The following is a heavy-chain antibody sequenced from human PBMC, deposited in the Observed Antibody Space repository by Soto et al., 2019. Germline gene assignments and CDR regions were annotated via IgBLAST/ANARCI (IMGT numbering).Heavy chain of an antibody. CDR3: ARPWAAAGTPPDY. CDR2: ISYDGSNK. CDR1: GFTFSSYA. V-gene: IGHV3-30-3*01. D-gene: IGHD6-13*01. J-gene: IGHJ4*02. Sequence: QVQLVESGGGVVQPGRSLRLSCAASGFTFSSYAMHWVRQAPGKGLEWVAVISYDGSNKYYADSVKGRFTISRDNSKNTLYLQMNSLRAEDTAVYYCARPWAAAGTPPDYWGQGNLVTVSS.